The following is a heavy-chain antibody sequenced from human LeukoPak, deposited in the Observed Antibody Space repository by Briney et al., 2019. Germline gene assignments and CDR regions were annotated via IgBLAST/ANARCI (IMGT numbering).Heavy chain of an antibody. CDR1: GFTFGDYA. V-gene: IGHV3-49*04. CDR3: TRDQTPYY. Sequence: GGSLRLSCTASGFTFGDYAMTWVRQAPGKGLEWVGFIRSKIYGGTPEYAASVRGRFTISRDDSKGVAYLQMNSLKTEDTAVYYCTRDQTPYYWGRGTLVTVSS. J-gene: IGHJ4*02. CDR2: IRSKIYGGTP.